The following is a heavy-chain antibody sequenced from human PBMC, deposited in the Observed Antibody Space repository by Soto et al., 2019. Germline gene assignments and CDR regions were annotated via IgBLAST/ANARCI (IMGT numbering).Heavy chain of an antibody. J-gene: IGHJ3*02. D-gene: IGHD2-15*01. CDR3: ARGAIVVEVATRNDACDI. CDR1: GFTFSSHY. CDR2: IKQDGSDK. V-gene: IGHV3-7*03. Sequence: GGSLRLSCAASGFTFSSHYMSWVRQAPGKGLEWVANIKQDGSDKYYVDSVKGRFTISRDNAKNSLFLQMNSLGAEDTGVYYCARGAIVVEVATRNDACDIWGKGTVVTVAS.